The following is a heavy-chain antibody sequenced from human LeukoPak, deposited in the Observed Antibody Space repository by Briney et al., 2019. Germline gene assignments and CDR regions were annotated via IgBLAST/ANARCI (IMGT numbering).Heavy chain of an antibody. D-gene: IGHD2/OR15-2a*01. CDR2: IKSRADGETT. CDR1: GFYLLNAW. V-gene: IGHV3-15*01. CDR3: ITVYEGTQDAHDI. J-gene: IGHJ3*02. Sequence: GGSLRLSCAASGFYLLNAWMSWVRQAPGKGLEWVGRIKSRADGETTDYATPVRGRFTISRDDSKNTLYLQMNSLTGEDTAVYYCITVYEGTQDAHDIWGQGTTVSVSS.